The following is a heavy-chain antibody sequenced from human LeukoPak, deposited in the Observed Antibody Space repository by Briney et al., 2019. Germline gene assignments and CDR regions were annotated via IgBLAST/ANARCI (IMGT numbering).Heavy chain of an antibody. CDR1: GYTFTGYY. V-gene: IGHV1-2*02. CDR2: INPNSGGT. J-gene: IGHJ4*02. Sequence: ASVRVSCKASGYTFTGYYMHWVRQAPGQGLEWMGWINPNSGGTNYAQKFQGRVTMTRDTSISTAYMELSRLRSDDTAVYYCARDFRSYTASVDYWGQGTLVTVSS. D-gene: IGHD1-26*01. CDR3: ARDFRSYTASVDY.